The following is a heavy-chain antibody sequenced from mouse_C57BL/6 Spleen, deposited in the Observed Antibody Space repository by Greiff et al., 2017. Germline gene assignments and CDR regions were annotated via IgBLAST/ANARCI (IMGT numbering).Heavy chain of an antibody. V-gene: IGHV1-77*01. CDR3: ARCYSDYETWFAD. Sequence: QVQLQQSGAELVKPGASVKISCKASGYTFTDYYINWVKQRPGQGLEWIGKIGPGSGSTYYNEKFKGKATLTADKSSSTAYMQLSSLPSEDSAVYIWARCYSDYETWFADWGTGALVTASA. J-gene: IGHJ3*01. D-gene: IGHD2-13*01. CDR2: IGPGSGST. CDR1: GYTFTDYY.